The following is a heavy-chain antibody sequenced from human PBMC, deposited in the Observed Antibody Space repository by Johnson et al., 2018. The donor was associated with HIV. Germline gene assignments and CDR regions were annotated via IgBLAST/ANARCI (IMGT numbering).Heavy chain of an antibody. J-gene: IGHJ3*02. Sequence: VQLVESGGGVVQPGRSLRLSCAASGFTFSSYAMHWVRQAPGKGLEWVAVISYDGSNKYYADSVKGRFTISRDNSKNTLYLQMNSLRPEDTAVYYCARAPPYYGGYSVSDAFDIWGQGTMVTVSS. CDR2: ISYDGSNK. V-gene: IGHV3-30*14. CDR3: ARAPPYYGGYSVSDAFDI. CDR1: GFTFSSYA. D-gene: IGHD3-22*01.